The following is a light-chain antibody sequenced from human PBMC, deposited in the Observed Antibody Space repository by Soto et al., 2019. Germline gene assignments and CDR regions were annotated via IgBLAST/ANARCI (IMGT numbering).Light chain of an antibody. CDR3: QQYYSYPPT. J-gene: IGKJ1*01. CDR1: QNVNRN. CDR2: AAS. V-gene: IGKV1-13*02. Sequence: AIHLTPSPSSLSASVGDRVTITCRTSQNVNRNLDWYQEQPGKAPKLLIYAASILESGVPSRFSGSGSGTEFTLTISCLQSEDFAAYYCQQYYSYPPTFGQGTKVDIK.